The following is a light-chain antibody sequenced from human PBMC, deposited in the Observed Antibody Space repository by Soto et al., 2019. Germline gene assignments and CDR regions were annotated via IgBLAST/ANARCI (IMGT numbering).Light chain of an antibody. CDR3: QQYGSSHTT. Sequence: DIVLTQSPGTLSLSPGERATLSCRASQSVSSSYFAWYQQKPGQAPRLLIYGASSRATGIPDRCSGSGAGTELTLPISRREPEDVAVYYCQQYGSSHTTFGPGTKVEIK. CDR2: GAS. J-gene: IGKJ1*01. CDR1: QSVSSSY. V-gene: IGKV3-20*01.